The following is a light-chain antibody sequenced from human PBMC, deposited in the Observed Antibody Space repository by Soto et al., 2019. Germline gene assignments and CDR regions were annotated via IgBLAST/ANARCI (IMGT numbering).Light chain of an antibody. V-gene: IGLV1-40*01. CDR3: QSYDSSLSGVV. Sequence: QSVLTQPPSVSGAPGQRVTISCTGSSSNIGAGYDVHWYQQLPGTAPKLLIYGNSNRPSGVPEQFSGSKSGTSASLVITGLQAEDEAEYYCQSYDSSLSGVVCGGGTKLTVL. CDR2: GNS. J-gene: IGLJ2*01. CDR1: SSNIGAGYD.